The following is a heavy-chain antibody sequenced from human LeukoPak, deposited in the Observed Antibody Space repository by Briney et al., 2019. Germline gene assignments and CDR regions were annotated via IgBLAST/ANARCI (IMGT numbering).Heavy chain of an antibody. J-gene: IGHJ6*03. CDR2: TFSSGRT. CDR1: GGSISSGTYY. V-gene: IGHV4-61*02. Sequence: PSQTLSLTCTVSGGSISSGTYYWSWIRQAAGKGLEWIGRTFSSGRTHYNPSLKSRVTISVDTSRNEFSLKLTSVTAADTAVYYCAREYMDAWGKGTTVSISS. CDR3: AREYMDA.